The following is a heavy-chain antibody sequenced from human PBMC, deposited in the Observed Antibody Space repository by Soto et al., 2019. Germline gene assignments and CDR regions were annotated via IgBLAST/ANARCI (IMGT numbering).Heavy chain of an antibody. J-gene: IGHJ4*02. CDR1: GFTFNTYW. CDR3: ARFTRGSSGDY. CDR2: IKEDGSDK. Sequence: EVQLVESGGDLVQPGGSLRLSCVASGFTFNTYWMSWVRQAPGKGLEWVANIKEDGSDKYYVDSAKGRFTISRDNAKNLLYLQMNSLGAGDTAMYYCARFTRGSSGDYWGQGTLVTVSS. V-gene: IGHV3-7*01. D-gene: IGHD6-25*01.